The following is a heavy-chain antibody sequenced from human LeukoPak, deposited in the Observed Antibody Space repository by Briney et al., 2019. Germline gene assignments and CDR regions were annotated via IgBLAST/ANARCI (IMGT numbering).Heavy chain of an antibody. CDR1: GYTFTNYD. CDR2: IIPIFGTA. V-gene: IGHV1-69*13. Sequence: SVKVSCKASGYTFTNYDINWVRQATGQGLEWMGGIIPIFGTANYAQKFQGRVTITADESTSTAYMELSSLRSEDTAVYYCASPGLDYWGQGTLVTVSS. J-gene: IGHJ4*02. CDR3: ASPGLDY.